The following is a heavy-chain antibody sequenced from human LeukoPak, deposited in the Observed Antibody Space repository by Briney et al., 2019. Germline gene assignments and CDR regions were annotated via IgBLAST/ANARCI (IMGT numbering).Heavy chain of an antibody. Sequence: ASVKVSCKASGYTFISYDINWVRQAPGQGLEWMGWINPNSGGTNYAQKFQGRVTMTRDTSISTAYMELSRLRSDDTAVYYCAREYSSGADYWGQGTLVTVSS. CDR1: GYTFISYD. CDR3: AREYSSGADY. D-gene: IGHD3-22*01. J-gene: IGHJ4*02. V-gene: IGHV1-2*02. CDR2: INPNSGGT.